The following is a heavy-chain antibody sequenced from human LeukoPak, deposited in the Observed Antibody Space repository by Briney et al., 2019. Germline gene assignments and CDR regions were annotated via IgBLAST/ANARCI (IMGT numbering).Heavy chain of an antibody. Sequence: ASVKVSCKASGYTFTSYGISWVRQAPGQGLEWMGWISAYNGNTNYAQKLQGRVTMTTDTSTSTAYMELRSLRSDDTAVYYCARDFTAVAGGRGGIDNWFDPWGRGTLVTVSS. J-gene: IGHJ5*02. V-gene: IGHV1-18*01. CDR1: GYTFTSYG. D-gene: IGHD6-19*01. CDR2: ISAYNGNT. CDR3: ARDFTAVAGGRGGIDNWFDP.